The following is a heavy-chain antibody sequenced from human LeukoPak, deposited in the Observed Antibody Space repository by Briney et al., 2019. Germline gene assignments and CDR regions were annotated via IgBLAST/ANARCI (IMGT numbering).Heavy chain of an antibody. Sequence: SATLSLTCTVSGGSIRSGSYYWGWIRQPPGEGLEWIGSIDYSGTTYYNPSLKSRVTISVDTSKNQFSLKLSSVTAAGTALYYCARRGEAAGSKGAFDYWGQGTLVTVSS. D-gene: IGHD6-13*01. CDR3: ARRGEAAGSKGAFDY. V-gene: IGHV4-39*01. CDR1: GGSIRSGSYY. J-gene: IGHJ4*02. CDR2: IDYSGTT.